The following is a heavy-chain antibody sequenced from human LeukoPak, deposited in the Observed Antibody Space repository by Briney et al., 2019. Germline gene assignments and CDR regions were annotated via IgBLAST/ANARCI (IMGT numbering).Heavy chain of an antibody. V-gene: IGHV4-34*01. J-gene: IGHJ5*02. D-gene: IGHD1-26*01. CDR2: VNESGGT. CDR3: ARGQGATVPKVGKNWFDP. Sequence: LRLSCAASGFNFMTYGMHWIRQPPGKGPEWIGEVNESGGTNINPSLRSRVILSVDTSMNQFSLKLISVTAADTGVYYCARGQGATVPKVGKNWFDPWGHGTRVIVSP. CDR1: GFNFMTYG.